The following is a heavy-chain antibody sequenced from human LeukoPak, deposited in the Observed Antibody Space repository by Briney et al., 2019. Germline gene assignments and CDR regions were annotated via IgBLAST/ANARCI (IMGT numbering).Heavy chain of an antibody. V-gene: IGHV1-69*10. D-gene: IGHD3-10*01. CDR1: GDAFNSHT. Sequence: ASVKVSCKASGDAFNSHTINWVRQAPGQGLEWVGSIIPSFGIPSYAQKFKGRVTISADTSTTTAFMDLTSLRSEDTAAYYCARDFWGTMVRAASMDVWGQGTTVTVSS. CDR2: IIPSFGIP. CDR3: ARDFWGTMVRAASMDV. J-gene: IGHJ6*02.